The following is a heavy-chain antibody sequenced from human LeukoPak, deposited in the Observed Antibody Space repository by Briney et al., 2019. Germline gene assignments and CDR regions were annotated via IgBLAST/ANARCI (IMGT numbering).Heavy chain of an antibody. D-gene: IGHD6-19*01. J-gene: IGHJ6*02. V-gene: IGHV1-69*04. CDR1: GGTFSSYA. CDR2: IIPILGIA. CDR3: ARDHRGWGRDDYGMDV. Sequence: SVTVSCKASGGTFSSYAISWVRQAPGQGLEWMGRIIPILGIANYAQKFQGRVTITADKSTSTAYMELSSLRSEDTAVYYCARDHRGWGRDDYGMDVWGQGTTVTVSS.